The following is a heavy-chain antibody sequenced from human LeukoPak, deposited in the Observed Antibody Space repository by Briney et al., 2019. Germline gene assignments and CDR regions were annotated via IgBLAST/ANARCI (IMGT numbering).Heavy chain of an antibody. J-gene: IGHJ5*02. CDR1: GGSISGSSYY. CDR2: MYTSGST. D-gene: IGHD3-22*01. Sequence: SETLSLTCTVSGGSISGSSYYWNWIRQPAGKGLEWIGRMYTSGSTNYNPSLKSRVTISVDTSKNQFSLKLSSVTAADTAVYYCARAYYDSSGYYFGWFDPWGQGTLVTVSS. CDR3: ARAYYDSSGYYFGWFDP. V-gene: IGHV4-61*02.